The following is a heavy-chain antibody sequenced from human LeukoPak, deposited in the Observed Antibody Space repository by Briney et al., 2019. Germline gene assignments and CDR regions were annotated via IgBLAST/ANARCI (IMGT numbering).Heavy chain of an antibody. D-gene: IGHD2-2*01. V-gene: IGHV3-33*01. CDR3: ARDTGVVGPDLDY. CDR2: IWYDGSKR. CDR1: GFTFSSYG. Sequence: PGGSLRLSCVVSGFTFSSYGFHWVRQTPGKGLEWVAAIWYDGSKRYHADSVKGPFTISRDDSKNTLYLQMSSLGAGDTAVYYCARDTGVVGPDLDYWGQGTLVTVSS. J-gene: IGHJ4*02.